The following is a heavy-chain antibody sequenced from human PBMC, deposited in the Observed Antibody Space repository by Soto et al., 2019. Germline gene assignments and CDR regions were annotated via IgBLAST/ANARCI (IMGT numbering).Heavy chain of an antibody. CDR1: GEGFTSYC. D-gene: IGHD3-10*01. Sequence: GVPVKVSSKECGEGFTSYCLRWLRQAPRKGLEWMGWISAYNGNTNYAQKPQGRVTMTTDTSTSTAYMELRSLRSDDTAVYYCARGQELEIAVSMYWGQGTLVPVSS. CDR2: ISAYNGNT. V-gene: IGHV1-18*01. J-gene: IGHJ4*02. CDR3: ARGQELEIAVSMY.